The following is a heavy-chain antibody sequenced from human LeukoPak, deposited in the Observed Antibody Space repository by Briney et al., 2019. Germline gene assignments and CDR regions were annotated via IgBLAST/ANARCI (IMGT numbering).Heavy chain of an antibody. CDR2: VSYSGGT. V-gene: IGHV4-59*01. CDR1: GGSISSYY. J-gene: IGHJ3*01. D-gene: IGHD1-1*01. CDR3: ARAPMGITTSAFPDAFDF. Sequence: SETLSLTCTVSGGSISSYYWSWIRQTPGKGLEWIGYVSYSGGTNYNPSLKRRVSISLDTSKNQFSLKLSSPAAADPAVYYCARAPMGITTSAFPDAFDFWGQGTMVTVSS.